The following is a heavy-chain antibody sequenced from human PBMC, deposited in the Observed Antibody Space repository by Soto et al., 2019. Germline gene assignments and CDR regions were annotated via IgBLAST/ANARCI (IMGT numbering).Heavy chain of an antibody. J-gene: IGHJ5*02. CDR3: AREVVRGVVNWFDP. CDR1: GGSISSGGYY. CDR2: IYYSGST. D-gene: IGHD3-10*01. V-gene: IGHV4-31*03. Sequence: QVQLQESGPGLVKPSQTLSLTCTVSGGSISSGGYYWSWIRQHPGKGLEWIGYIYYSGSTYYNPSLKSRVTISVDTSKNQFSLKLSSVTAADTAVYYCAREVVRGVVNWFDPWGQGTLVTVSS.